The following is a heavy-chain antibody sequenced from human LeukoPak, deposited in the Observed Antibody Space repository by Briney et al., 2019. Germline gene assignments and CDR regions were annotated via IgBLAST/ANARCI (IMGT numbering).Heavy chain of an antibody. CDR2: IKSKTDGGTT. V-gene: IGHV3-15*01. Sequence: GGSLRLSCAASGFSFTNAWMSWVRQAPGKGLEWVGRIKSKTDGGTTEYAAPVKGRFTISRDDSTNTLYLQMNSLKTEDTGVYYCAAGGRVWGQGTTVTASS. J-gene: IGHJ6*02. CDR1: GFSFTNAW. D-gene: IGHD3-10*01. CDR3: AAGGRV.